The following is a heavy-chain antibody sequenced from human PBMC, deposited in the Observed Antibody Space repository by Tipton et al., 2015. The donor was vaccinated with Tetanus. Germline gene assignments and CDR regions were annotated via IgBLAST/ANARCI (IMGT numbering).Heavy chain of an antibody. CDR1: GYTFTDYS. CDR3: ARDPRYDSSGYSFDY. Sequence: QSGPEVKKPGASVRLSCRTSGYTFTDYSIHWARQAPGQGLEWMGIMHPGGGSTTYAQKFQGRVTMTRDTSTSTVYMELSSLRSEDTAVYYCARDPRYDSSGYSFDYWGQGTLITVSS. V-gene: IGHV1-46*01. J-gene: IGHJ4*02. CDR2: MHPGGGST. D-gene: IGHD3-22*01.